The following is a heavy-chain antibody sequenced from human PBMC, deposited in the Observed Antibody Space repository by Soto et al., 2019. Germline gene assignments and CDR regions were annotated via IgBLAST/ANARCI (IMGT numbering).Heavy chain of an antibody. CDR3: ARGHERMDV. CDR1: GGSISSYY. Sequence: SETLSLTCTVSGGSISSYYWSWIRQPPGKGLEWIGYIYYSGSTNYNPSLKSRVTISVDTSKNQFSLKLSSVTAADTAVYYCARGHERMDVWGQGTTVTVSS. V-gene: IGHV4-59*01. J-gene: IGHJ6*02. CDR2: IYYSGST.